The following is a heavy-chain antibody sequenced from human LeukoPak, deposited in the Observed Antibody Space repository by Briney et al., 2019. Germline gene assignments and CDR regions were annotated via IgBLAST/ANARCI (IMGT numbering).Heavy chain of an antibody. D-gene: IGHD1-26*01. J-gene: IGHJ4*02. Sequence: GGSLRLSCAASGFTFSSYAMSWVRQAPGKGLERVSAISGSGGSTYYADSVKGRFTISRDNSKNTLYLQMNSLRAEDTAVYYCAKAGFKWEFRGYYFDYWGQGTLVTVSS. CDR3: AKAGFKWEFRGYYFDY. V-gene: IGHV3-23*01. CDR2: ISGSGGST. CDR1: GFTFSSYA.